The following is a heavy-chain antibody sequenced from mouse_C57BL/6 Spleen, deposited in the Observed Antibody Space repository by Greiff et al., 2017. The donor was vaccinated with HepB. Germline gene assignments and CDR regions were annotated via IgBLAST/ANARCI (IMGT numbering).Heavy chain of an antibody. CDR3: ARRSPLTAMDY. Sequence: EVHLVESGGGLVQPGGSLKLSCAASGFTFSDYYMYWVRQTPEKRLEWVAYISNGGGSTYYPDTVKGRFTISRDNAKNTLYLQMSRLKSEDTAMYYCARRSPLTAMDYWGQGTSVTVSS. D-gene: IGHD2-12*01. V-gene: IGHV5-12*01. CDR2: ISNGGGST. CDR1: GFTFSDYY. J-gene: IGHJ4*01.